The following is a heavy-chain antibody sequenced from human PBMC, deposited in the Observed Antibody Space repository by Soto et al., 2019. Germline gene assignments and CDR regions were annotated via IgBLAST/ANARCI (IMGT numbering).Heavy chain of an antibody. CDR2: INHSGST. V-gene: IGHV4-34*01. D-gene: IGHD3-3*01. CDR1: GWSFCGYY. Sequence: PSETLSLTCAVYGWSFCGYYWSWIRQPPGKGLEWIGEINHSGSTNYNPSLKSRVTISVDTSKNQFSLKLSSVTAADTAVYYCARGHPGYDFWSGSPASNPPGKEYYYYYYMDVWGKGTTVTVSS. J-gene: IGHJ6*03. CDR3: ARGHPGYDFWSGSPASNPPGKEYYYYYYMDV.